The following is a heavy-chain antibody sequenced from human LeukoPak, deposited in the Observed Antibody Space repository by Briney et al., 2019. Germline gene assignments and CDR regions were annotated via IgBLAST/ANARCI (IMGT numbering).Heavy chain of an antibody. CDR2: ITTSGGST. J-gene: IGHJ4*02. D-gene: IGHD4-17*01. CDR3: AKALYGDYVYLDY. V-gene: IGHV3-23*01. CDR1: GFTFRSYA. Sequence: GGSLRLSCAASGFTFRSYAMSWVRQAPGKGLEWVSAITTSGGSTYYADSVKGRFTISRDNSKNTLYLQMNSLRAEDTAVYYCAKALYGDYVYLDYWGQGTLVTVSS.